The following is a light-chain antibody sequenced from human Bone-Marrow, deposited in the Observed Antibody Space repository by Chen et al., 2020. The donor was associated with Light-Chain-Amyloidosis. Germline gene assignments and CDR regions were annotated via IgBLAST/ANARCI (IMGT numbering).Light chain of an antibody. CDR1: NIGSTS. CDR3: QVWDRSSDRPV. Sequence: SYVLTQPSSVPVALGQPSTIACGGNNIGSTSVHWYQQTPGQAPLLVVYDDSDRPSGIPERLSGSNSGNTATLTISRVEAGDEADYYCQVWDRSSDRPVFGGGTKLTVL. J-gene: IGLJ3*02. V-gene: IGLV3-21*02. CDR2: DDS.